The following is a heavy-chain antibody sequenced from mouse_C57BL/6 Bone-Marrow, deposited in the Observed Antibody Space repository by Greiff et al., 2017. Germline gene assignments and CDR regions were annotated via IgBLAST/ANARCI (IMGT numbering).Heavy chain of an antibody. CDR2: IYPGSGST. D-gene: IGHD1-1*01. CDR3: ARRKIGIITTGGYAMDY. CDR1: GYTFTSYW. Sequence: VQLQQPVAELVKPGASVKMSCKASGYTFTSYWITWVKQRPGQGLEWIGDIYPGSGSTNYNEKFKSKAALTVDTSSSTAYMQLSSLTSEDSAVYYCARRKIGIITTGGYAMDYWGQGTSVTVSS. V-gene: IGHV1-55*01. J-gene: IGHJ4*01.